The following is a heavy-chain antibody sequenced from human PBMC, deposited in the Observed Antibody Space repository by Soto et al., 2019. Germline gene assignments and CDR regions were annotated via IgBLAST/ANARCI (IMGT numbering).Heavy chain of an antibody. CDR1: GFTFSSYA. J-gene: IGHJ2*01. V-gene: IGHV3-23*01. CDR2: ISGSGGST. D-gene: IGHD4-17*01. Sequence: EVQLLESGGGLVQPGGSLRLSCAASGFTFSSYAMNWVRQAPGKGLEWVSVISGSGGSTYYADAVKGRFTSSRDNSMNTLYLQMNSLRAEDTAVDYCEKRTVGWYFDLWGRGTLVTVSS. CDR3: EKRTVGWYFDL.